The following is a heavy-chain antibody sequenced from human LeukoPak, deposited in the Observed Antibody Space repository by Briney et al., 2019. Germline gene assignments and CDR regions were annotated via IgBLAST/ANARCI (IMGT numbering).Heavy chain of an antibody. Sequence: ASVKVSCKASGGTFSSYAISWVRQAPGQGLEWMGRIIPILGIANYAQKFQGRVTITADKSTGTAYMELSSLRSEDTAVYYCARDGYNYFSGMDVWGQGTTVTVSS. V-gene: IGHV1-69*04. CDR2: IIPILGIA. CDR3: ARDGYNYFSGMDV. CDR1: GGTFSSYA. J-gene: IGHJ6*02. D-gene: IGHD5-24*01.